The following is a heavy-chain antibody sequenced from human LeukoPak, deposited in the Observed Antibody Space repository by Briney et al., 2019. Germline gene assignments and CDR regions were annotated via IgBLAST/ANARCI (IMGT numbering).Heavy chain of an antibody. CDR2: INPNSGGT. J-gene: IGHJ5*02. D-gene: IGHD3-10*01. CDR3: ARIYYGSGSYFRWFDP. Sequence: ASVKVSCKASGYTFTGYYMHWVRQAPGQGLEWMGWINPNSGGTNYAQKFQGRVTMTRDTSISAAYMELSRLRSDDTAVYYCARIYYGSGSYFRWFDPWGQGTLVTVSS. V-gene: IGHV1-2*02. CDR1: GYTFTGYY.